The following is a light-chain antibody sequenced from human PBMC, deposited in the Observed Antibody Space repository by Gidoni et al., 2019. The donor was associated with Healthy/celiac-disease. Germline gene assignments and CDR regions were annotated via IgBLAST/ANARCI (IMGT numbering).Light chain of an antibody. CDR3: CSYAGSYTFPYV. CDR2: DVS. V-gene: IGLV2-11*01. J-gene: IGLJ1*01. Sequence: QSALTQPRSVSGSPGPSVPISCTGSRSDVGGYNYGSWYQQHPGKAPKLMIYDVSKRPSGVPDRFSGSKSGNTASLTISGLQAEDEADYYCCSYAGSYTFPYVFGTGTKVTVL. CDR1: RSDVGGYNY.